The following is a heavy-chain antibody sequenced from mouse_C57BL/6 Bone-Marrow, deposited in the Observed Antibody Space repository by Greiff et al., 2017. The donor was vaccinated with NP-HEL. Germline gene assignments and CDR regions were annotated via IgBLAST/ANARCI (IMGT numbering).Heavy chain of an antibody. Sequence: VQLQQSGPELVKPGASVKMSCKASGYTFTDYYMHWVKQSHGKSLEWIGYINPNNGGTSYNQKFKGKATLTVNKSSSTAYMELRSLTSEDSEVYYCARGPYSNYYYFDYWGQGTTLTVSS. D-gene: IGHD2-5*01. CDR3: ARGPYSNYYYFDY. CDR1: GYTFTDYY. V-gene: IGHV1-22*01. J-gene: IGHJ2*01. CDR2: INPNNGGT.